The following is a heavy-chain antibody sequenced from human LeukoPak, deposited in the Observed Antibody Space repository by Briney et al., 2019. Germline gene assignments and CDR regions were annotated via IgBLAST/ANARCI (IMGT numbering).Heavy chain of an antibody. CDR2: ISGSGGST. CDR1: GFTFSSYA. Sequence: GGSLRLSCAASGFTFSSYAMSWVRQAPGKGLEWVLAISGSGGSTYYADSVKGRFTISRDNSKNTLYLQMNSLRAEDTAVYYCAKETRDCSSTSCHRGCDYWGQGTLVTVSS. V-gene: IGHV3-23*01. J-gene: IGHJ4*02. CDR3: AKETRDCSSTSCHRGCDY. D-gene: IGHD2-2*01.